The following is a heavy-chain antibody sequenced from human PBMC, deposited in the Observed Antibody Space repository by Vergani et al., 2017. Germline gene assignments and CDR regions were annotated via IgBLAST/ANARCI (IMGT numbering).Heavy chain of an antibody. CDR1: GFTFTNYW. CDR3: WIPGSYDL. J-gene: IGHJ3*01. V-gene: IGHV3-7*01. D-gene: IGHD3-9*01. CDR2: MRQDGTDK. Sequence: EMQLVESGGGLVQPGGSLRLSCEASGFTFTNYWLSWVRQAPGKGLEWVANMRQDGTDKFYVDSVKGRFTTSRDNAKKSVYLQMNRLKEEDTADYFCWIPGSYDLWGQGAMVTVSS.